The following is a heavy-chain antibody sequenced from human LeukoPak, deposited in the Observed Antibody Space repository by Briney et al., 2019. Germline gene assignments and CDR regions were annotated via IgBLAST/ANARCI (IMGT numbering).Heavy chain of an antibody. CDR3: VRRTCSGGRCYFDY. CDR2: TYPGDSNT. V-gene: IGHV5-51*01. CDR1: GYSFTNNR. D-gene: IGHD2-15*01. Sequence: GESLKISCKGSGYSFTNNRIGWVRQMPGKGLEWMGITYPGDSNTRYSPSFQGQVTTSADKSISTAYLQWNSLRASDSAMYYCVRRTCSGGRCYFDYWGQGILVTVSS. J-gene: IGHJ4*02.